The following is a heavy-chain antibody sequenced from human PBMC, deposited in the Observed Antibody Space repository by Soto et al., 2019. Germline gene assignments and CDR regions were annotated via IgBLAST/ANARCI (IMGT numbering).Heavy chain of an antibody. D-gene: IGHD3-3*01. J-gene: IGHJ4*02. CDR3: ARVSNYDFWSGYYSGTVHRRRKYYFDY. CDR2: IYHSGST. CDR1: GGSISSSNW. Sequence: PSETLSLTCAVSGGSISSSNWWSWVRQPPGKGLEWIGEIYHSGSTNYNPSLKSRVTISVDKSKNQFSLKLSSVTAADTAVYYCARVSNYDFWSGYYSGTVHRRRKYYFDYWGQGTLVTVSS. V-gene: IGHV4-4*02.